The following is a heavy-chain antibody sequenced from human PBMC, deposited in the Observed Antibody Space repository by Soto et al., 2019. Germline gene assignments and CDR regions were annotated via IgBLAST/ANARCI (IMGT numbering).Heavy chain of an antibody. J-gene: IGHJ3*02. Sequence: LRLSCAASGFTFSSYAMSWVRQAPGKGLEWVSAISGSGGSTYYADSVKGRFTISRDNSKNTLYLQMNSLRAEDTAVYYCAKDPLTYYDFWSGYFPGAFDIWGQGTMVTVS. D-gene: IGHD3-3*01. CDR1: GFTFSSYA. CDR2: ISGSGGST. CDR3: AKDPLTYYDFWSGYFPGAFDI. V-gene: IGHV3-23*01.